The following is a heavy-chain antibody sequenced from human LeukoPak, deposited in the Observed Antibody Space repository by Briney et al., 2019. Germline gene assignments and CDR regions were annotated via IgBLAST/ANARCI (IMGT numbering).Heavy chain of an antibody. D-gene: IGHD2-2*01. CDR1: GFTFSTYG. V-gene: IGHV3-30*02. CDR2: IRYDGSNK. CDR3: AAPGVPAATYYFDY. J-gene: IGHJ4*02. Sequence: GGSLRLSCAASGFTFSTYGMHWVRQAPGKGLEWVAFIRYDGSNKYYADSVKGRFTISRDNSKNTVYLQMNSLRAEDTAVYYCAAPGVPAATYYFDYWAREPWSPSPQ.